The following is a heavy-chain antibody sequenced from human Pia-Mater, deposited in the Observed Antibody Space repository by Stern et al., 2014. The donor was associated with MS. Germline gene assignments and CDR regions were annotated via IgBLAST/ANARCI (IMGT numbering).Heavy chain of an antibody. Sequence: QVTLKESGPALVKPPQPLTLTCTFSGFSLSTSGMCVSWIRQPPGKALEWLAPIDWDDDKYYSTSLKTRLTISKDTSKNQVVLTMTNMDPVDTATYYCARLTVTTNYGMDVWGQGTTVTVSS. CDR1: GFSLSTSGMC. CDR2: IDWDDDK. J-gene: IGHJ6*02. V-gene: IGHV2-70*01. CDR3: ARLTVTTNYGMDV. D-gene: IGHD4-11*01.